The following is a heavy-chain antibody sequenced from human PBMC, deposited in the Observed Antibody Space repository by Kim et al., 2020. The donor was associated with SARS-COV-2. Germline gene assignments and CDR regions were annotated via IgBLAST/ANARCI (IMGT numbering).Heavy chain of an antibody. V-gene: IGHV3-21*01. CDR2: ISSSSSYI. J-gene: IGHJ2*01. D-gene: IGHD1-1*01. CDR1: GFTFSSYS. CDR3: ARDFGRTFPNYWYFDL. Sequence: GGSLRLSCAASGFTFSSYSMNWVRQAPGKGLEWVSSISSSSSYIYYADSVKGRFTISRDNAKNSLYLQMNSLRAEDTAVYYCARDFGRTFPNYWYFDLWGRGTLVTVSS.